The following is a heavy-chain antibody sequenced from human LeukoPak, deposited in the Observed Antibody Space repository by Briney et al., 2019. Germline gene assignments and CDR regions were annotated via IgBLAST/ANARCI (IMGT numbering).Heavy chain of an antibody. CDR2: ITNDGSST. D-gene: IGHD3-22*01. V-gene: IGHV3-74*01. J-gene: IGHJ4*02. CDR1: GFTFSSYG. CDR3: ARDAAYYYDSSGYYIFDY. Sequence: GGSLRLSCAASGFTFSSYGMHWVRQAPGKGLVWVSRITNDGSSTTYADSVKGRFTISRDNAKNSLYLQMNSLRAEDTAVYYCARDAAYYYDSSGYYIFDYWGQGTLVTVSS.